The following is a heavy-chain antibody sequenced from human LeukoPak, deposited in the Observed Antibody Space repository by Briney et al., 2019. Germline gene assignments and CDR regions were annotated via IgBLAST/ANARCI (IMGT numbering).Heavy chain of an antibody. CDR2: INSDGSST. D-gene: IGHD6-13*01. CDR1: GFTFSSYW. CDR3: AKERRGPYSSSWYEWGFDY. Sequence: PGGSLRLSCAASGFTFSSYWMHWVRQAPGKGLVWVSRINSDGSSTSYADSVKGRFTISRDNAKNTLYLQMNSVRAEDTAVYYCAKERRGPYSSSWYEWGFDYWGQGTLVTVSS. V-gene: IGHV3-74*01. J-gene: IGHJ4*02.